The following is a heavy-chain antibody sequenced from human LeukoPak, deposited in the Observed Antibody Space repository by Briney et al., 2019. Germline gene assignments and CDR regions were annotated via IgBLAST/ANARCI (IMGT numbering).Heavy chain of an antibody. CDR3: ARAHLAAAAGISDY. CDR2: ISYDGSNK. D-gene: IGHD6-13*01. V-gene: IGHV3-30*04. J-gene: IGHJ4*02. Sequence: GGSLRLSCAASGFTFSSYAMSWVRQAPGKGLEWVAVISYDGSNKYYADSVKGRFTISRDNSKNTLYLQMNSLRAEDTAVYYCARAHLAAAAGISDYWGQGTLVTVSS. CDR1: GFTFSSYA.